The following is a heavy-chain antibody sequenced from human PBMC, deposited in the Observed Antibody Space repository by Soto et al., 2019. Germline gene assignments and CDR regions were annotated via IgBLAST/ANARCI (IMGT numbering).Heavy chain of an antibody. CDR3: ARAQTADDTFDI. J-gene: IGHJ3*02. CDR2: IVPVLGVA. D-gene: IGHD7-27*01. CDR1: GDTFITSA. V-gene: IGHV1-69*04. Sequence: QVHLVQSGAEVKKPGSSVRVSCKASGDTFITSAITWVRQAPGQGLAWVGRIVPVLGVANYAQKFQGRVTISADKSTTTAYIEVTSLTYDDTAVYYCARAQTADDTFDIWGQGTVVTVSS.